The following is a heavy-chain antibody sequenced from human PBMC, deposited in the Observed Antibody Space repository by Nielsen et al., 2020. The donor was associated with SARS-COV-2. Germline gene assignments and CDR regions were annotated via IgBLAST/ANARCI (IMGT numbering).Heavy chain of an antibody. Sequence: SETLSLTCTVSGGSISSSSYYWGWIRQPPGKGLEWIGSIYYSGSTYYNPSLKSRVTISVDTSKNQFSLKLSSVTAADTAVYYCARVGGHPTVGPGIYFDYWGQGTLVTVSS. CDR1: GGSISSSSYY. CDR3: ARVGGHPTVGPGIYFDY. CDR2: IYYSGST. V-gene: IGHV4-39*01. D-gene: IGHD3-10*01. J-gene: IGHJ4*02.